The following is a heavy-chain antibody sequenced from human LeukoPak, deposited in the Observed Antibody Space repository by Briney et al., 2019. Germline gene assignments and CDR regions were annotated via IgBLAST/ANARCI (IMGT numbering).Heavy chain of an antibody. J-gene: IGHJ4*02. CDR3: ARGAGYYDSSGYFDF. CDR2: IYSGGST. D-gene: IGHD3-22*01. V-gene: IGHV3-66*01. Sequence: PGGSLRLSCAASGFTVSSNYMSWVRQAPGKGLEWVSVIYSGGSTYYADSVKGRFTISRDNSKNTLYLQMNSLRAEDTAVYYCARGAGYYDSSGYFDFWGQGTLVTVSS. CDR1: GFTVSSNY.